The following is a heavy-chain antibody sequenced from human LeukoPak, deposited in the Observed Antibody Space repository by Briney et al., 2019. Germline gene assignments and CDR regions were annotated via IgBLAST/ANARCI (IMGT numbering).Heavy chain of an antibody. CDR3: ATIPETTLDY. D-gene: IGHD1-7*01. CDR1: GFTFSSYS. J-gene: IGHJ4*02. CDR2: ISSSSSYI. Sequence: PGGSLRLSCAASGFTFSSYSMNWVRQAPGKGLEWVSSISSSSSYIYYADSVKGRFTISRDNAKNSLYLQMNSLRAEDTAVNYCATIPETTLDYWGQGTLVTVSS. V-gene: IGHV3-21*01.